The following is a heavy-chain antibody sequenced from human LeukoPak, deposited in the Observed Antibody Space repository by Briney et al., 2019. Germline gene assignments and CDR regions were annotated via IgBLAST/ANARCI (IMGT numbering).Heavy chain of an antibody. Sequence: SQTLSLTCAISGDSVSSNSAAWNWIRQPPGKGLEWIGYIYYSGSTNYNPSLKSRVTISVDTSKNQFSLKLRSVTAADTAVYYCARVTGYMIEDYFDYWGQGILVTVSS. CDR1: GDSVSSNSAA. V-gene: IGHV4-61*01. J-gene: IGHJ4*02. D-gene: IGHD3-9*01. CDR2: IYYSGST. CDR3: ARVTGYMIEDYFDY.